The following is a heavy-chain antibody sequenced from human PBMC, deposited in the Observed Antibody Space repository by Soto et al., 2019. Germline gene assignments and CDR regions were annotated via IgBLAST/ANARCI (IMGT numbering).Heavy chain of an antibody. CDR2: VYYSGAT. V-gene: IGHV4-59*01. CDR1: GDSMTNNY. CDR3: ARAMGDWGTYYYYYGMDV. D-gene: IGHD3-16*01. J-gene: IGHJ6*02. Sequence: SETLSLTCTVSGDSMTNNYWGWIRQPPGKGLEWIGYVYYSGATNYNPSLKSRVSMSPDPSRNQFSLKLTSVTAADTAVYYCARAMGDWGTYYYYYGMDVWGQETMVTVS.